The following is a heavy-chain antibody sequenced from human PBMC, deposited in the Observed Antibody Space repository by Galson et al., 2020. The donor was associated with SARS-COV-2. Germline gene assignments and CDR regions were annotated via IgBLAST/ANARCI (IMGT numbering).Heavy chain of an antibody. J-gene: IGHJ4*02. CDR1: NYSISSHVY. Sequence: ASETLSLTCTVSNYSISSHVYWGWVRQPPGRGLEWIGNIHFSGNTHYNPSLKRRVTISVDTSKNQFSLKLTSVTAADTAVYYCARYQLLFPFDYWGRGALVTVSS. CDR3: ARYQLLFPFDY. CDR2: IHFSGNT. V-gene: IGHV4-38-2*02. D-gene: IGHD1-7*01.